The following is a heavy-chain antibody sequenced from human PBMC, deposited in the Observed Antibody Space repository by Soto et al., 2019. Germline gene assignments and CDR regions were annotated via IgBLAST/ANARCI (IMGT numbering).Heavy chain of an antibody. Sequence: SETLSLTCAVSGGSISSSNWWSWVRQPPGKGLEWIGEIYHSGSTNYNPSLKSRVTISVDKSKNQFSLKLSSVTTADTAVYYCARTPPRYSSGWYDSKNNWFDPWGQGTLVT. D-gene: IGHD6-19*01. CDR3: ARTPPRYSSGWYDSKNNWFDP. CDR1: GGSISSSNW. J-gene: IGHJ5*02. CDR2: IYHSGST. V-gene: IGHV4-4*02.